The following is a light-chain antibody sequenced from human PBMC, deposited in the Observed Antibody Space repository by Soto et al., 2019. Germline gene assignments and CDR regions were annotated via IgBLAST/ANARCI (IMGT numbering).Light chain of an antibody. Sequence: DIQMTQSPSTLSASVGDRVTITCRASQRISSWLAWYQQKPGKAPKLLIYKASSLESGVPSRVSGSGSGTEFTLTISSLQPDDFAAYYCQQCHSYPWTFGQGTKVEIK. CDR2: KAS. J-gene: IGKJ1*01. CDR3: QQCHSYPWT. V-gene: IGKV1-5*03. CDR1: QRISSW.